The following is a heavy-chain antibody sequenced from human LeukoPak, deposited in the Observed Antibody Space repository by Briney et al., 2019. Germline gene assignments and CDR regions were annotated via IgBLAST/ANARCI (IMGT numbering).Heavy chain of an antibody. Sequence: PGGSLRLSCAASGFTFSHACMSWVRQAPGKGLEWVGRIKSKTDGETTDYAAPVKGRFTISRDDSKNTLYLQMNSLRAEDTAVYYCAREVSGIVLMVYAMGGFDYWGQGTLVTVSS. CDR2: IKSKTDGETT. D-gene: IGHD2-8*01. CDR1: GFTFSHAC. J-gene: IGHJ4*02. CDR3: AREVSGIVLMVYAMGGFDY. V-gene: IGHV3-15*01.